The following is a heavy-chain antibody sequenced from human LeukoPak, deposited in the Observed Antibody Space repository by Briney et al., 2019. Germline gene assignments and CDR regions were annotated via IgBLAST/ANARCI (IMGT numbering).Heavy chain of an antibody. CDR2: IYPGDSDT. CDR1: GYSFTSYW. J-gene: IGHJ4*02. Sequence: GESLKISCKGSGYSFTSYWIGWVRQMPGKSLEWMGIIYPGDSDTRYSPSFQGQVTISADKSISTAYLQWSSLKASDTAMYYCARHCSGGSCYSGLADYWGQGTLVTVSS. CDR3: ARHCSGGSCYSGLADY. D-gene: IGHD2-15*01. V-gene: IGHV5-51*01.